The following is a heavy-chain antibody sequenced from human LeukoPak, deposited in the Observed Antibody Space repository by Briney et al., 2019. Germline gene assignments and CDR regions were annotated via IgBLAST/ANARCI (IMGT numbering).Heavy chain of an antibody. CDR2: ISGSGGST. D-gene: IGHD5-24*01. V-gene: IGHV3-23*01. Sequence: GGSLRLSCAASGFSFSRYGMKWVRQAPGKGLELVSAISGSGGSTYYADSVKGRFTISRDNSKNTLYLQMNSLRAEDTAVYYWAKKDASDAFDIWGQGTMVTVSS. J-gene: IGHJ3*02. CDR3: AKKDASDAFDI. CDR1: GFSFSRYG.